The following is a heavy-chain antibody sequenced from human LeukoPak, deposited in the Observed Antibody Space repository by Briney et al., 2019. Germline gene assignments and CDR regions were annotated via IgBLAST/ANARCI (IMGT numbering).Heavy chain of an antibody. CDR3: ARVLVPSYDAFDI. CDR2: IYYSGST. J-gene: IGHJ3*02. D-gene: IGHD1-26*01. V-gene: IGHV4-59*01. Sequence: PWETLSLTCTVSGGSISSYYWSWIRQPPGKGLEWIGYIYYSGSTNYNPSLKSRVTISVDTSKNQFSLKLSSVTAADTAVYYCARVLVPSYDAFDIWGQGTMVTVSS. CDR1: GGSISSYY.